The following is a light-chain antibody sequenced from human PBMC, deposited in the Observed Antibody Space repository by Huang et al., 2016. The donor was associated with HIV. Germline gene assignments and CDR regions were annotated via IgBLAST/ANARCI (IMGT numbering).Light chain of an antibody. CDR2: QAS. CDR3: QQYDTYSRWT. CDR1: QSISSW. Sequence: DIQMTQSPSTLSASVGDRVSITCRASQSISSWLAWYQQKPRKAPKLLIYQASSLQSGVPSRFRGSGSGTEFTLTIISLQPDDFATYYCQQYDTYSRWTFGQGTKVEIK. J-gene: IGKJ1*01. V-gene: IGKV1-5*03.